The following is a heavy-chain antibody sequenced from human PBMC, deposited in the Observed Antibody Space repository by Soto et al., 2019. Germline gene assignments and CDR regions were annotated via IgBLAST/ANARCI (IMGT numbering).Heavy chain of an antibody. J-gene: IGHJ6*02. CDR2: IYYSGTT. CDR3: AREFGGYCTTTICYQLDV. CDR1: GGSVSSGTYY. Sequence: QVHLQESGPGLVKPSETLSLTCTVSGGSVSSGTYYWTWIRQPPGKGLQWIGYIYYSGTTNYNPSLKSRVTISADTSKNQFSLNLTSVSDADTAVYYCAREFGGYCTTTICYQLDVWGQGSTVTVSS. V-gene: IGHV4-61*01. D-gene: IGHD2-2*01.